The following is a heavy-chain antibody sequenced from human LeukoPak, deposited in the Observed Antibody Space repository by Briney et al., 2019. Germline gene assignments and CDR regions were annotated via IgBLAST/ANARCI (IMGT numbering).Heavy chain of an antibody. D-gene: IGHD6-13*01. CDR3: ARVAAAVSRWFDP. CDR1: GGSISSYY. Sequence: SETLSLTCTVSGGSISSYYWSWMRQPPGKGLEWIGYIYYSGSTNYNPSLKSRVTISVDTSKNQFSLKLSSVTAADTAVYYCARVAAAVSRWFDPWGQGTLVTASS. V-gene: IGHV4-59*01. J-gene: IGHJ5*02. CDR2: IYYSGST.